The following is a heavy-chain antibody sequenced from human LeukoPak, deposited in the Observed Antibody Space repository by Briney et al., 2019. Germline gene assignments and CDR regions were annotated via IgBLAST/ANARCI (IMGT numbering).Heavy chain of an antibody. Sequence: GGSLRLSCAASGFTFSSNLMHWVRQGPGKGLVWVSHINSDGRSTRYADSVKGRFTISRDNAKNTVYLQMNSLRAEDTAVYFCARDFSGAIDYWGQGTQVTVSS. J-gene: IGHJ4*02. CDR2: INSDGRST. CDR3: ARDFSGAIDY. CDR1: GFTFSSNL. D-gene: IGHD3-10*01. V-gene: IGHV3-74*01.